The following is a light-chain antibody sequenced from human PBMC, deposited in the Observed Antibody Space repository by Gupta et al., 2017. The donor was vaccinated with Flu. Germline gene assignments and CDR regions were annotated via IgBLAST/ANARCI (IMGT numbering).Light chain of an antibody. CDR3: CSYAGSSTFEV. J-gene: IGLJ1*01. Sequence: QSALTQPASVSGSPGQSITISCPGTSSDVGSYNLVSLYQQHPGKAPKLMIYEGSKRPSGVSNRFSGSKSGNTASLTISGLQAEDEADYYCCSYAGSSTFEVFGTGTKVTVL. CDR2: EGS. CDR1: SSDVGSYNL. V-gene: IGLV2-23*03.